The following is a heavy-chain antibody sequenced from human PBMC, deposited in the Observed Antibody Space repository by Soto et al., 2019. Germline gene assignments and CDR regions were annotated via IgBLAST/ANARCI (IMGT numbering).Heavy chain of an antibody. Sequence: GGSLRLSCAASGFTFSDYYMSWIRQAPGKGLEWVSYISSSGSTIYYADSVKGRFTISRDNAKNSLYLQMNSLRAEDTAVYYCVIVVVPAATKFNWFDPWGQGTLVTVSS. V-gene: IGHV3-11*01. D-gene: IGHD2-2*01. CDR3: VIVVVPAATKFNWFDP. CDR2: ISSSGSTI. CDR1: GFTFSDYY. J-gene: IGHJ5*02.